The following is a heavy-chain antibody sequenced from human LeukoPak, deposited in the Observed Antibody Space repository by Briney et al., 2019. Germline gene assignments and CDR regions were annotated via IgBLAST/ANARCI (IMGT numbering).Heavy chain of an antibody. V-gene: IGHV3-21*01. CDR1: AFSLNAYN. J-gene: IGHJ4*02. Sequence: PGGSLRLSCAASAFSLNAYNMNWVRQAPGKGLEWVSSISYTGTYIYYADSVKGRFTISRDNAQNSLYLQMNSLRAEDTAVYYCAPTLHWGYFDYWGQGTLVTVSS. D-gene: IGHD7-27*01. CDR3: APTLHWGYFDY. CDR2: ISYTGTYI.